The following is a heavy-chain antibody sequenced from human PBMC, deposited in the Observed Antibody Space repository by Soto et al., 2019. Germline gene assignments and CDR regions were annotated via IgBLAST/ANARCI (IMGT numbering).Heavy chain of an antibody. D-gene: IGHD1-1*01. Sequence: VHLVESGGGVVQPGRSQRLACGASGFTLRTYGMHWVRQAPGKGLEWVAVISNNGRDIYYADSVKGRFAISRDNSRNMLFLQMNSLRDEDTAMYYCAKYVDDTGWNVPLDFWGQGTLVTVSS. CDR3: AKYVDDTGWNVPLDF. CDR1: GFTLRTYG. V-gene: IGHV3-30*18. J-gene: IGHJ4*02. CDR2: ISNNGRDI.